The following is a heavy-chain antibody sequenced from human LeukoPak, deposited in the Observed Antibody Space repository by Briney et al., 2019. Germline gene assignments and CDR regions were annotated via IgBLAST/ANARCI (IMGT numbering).Heavy chain of an antibody. Sequence: GGSLRLSCAASGFTFSGSAMHWVRQASGKGLEWVGRIRSKANSYATAYAASVKGRFTISRDDSKNTAYLQMNSLKTEDTAVYYCTPNVDTAMVMGSFDYWGQGTLVTVSS. D-gene: IGHD5-18*01. J-gene: IGHJ4*02. V-gene: IGHV3-73*01. CDR1: GFTFSGSA. CDR3: TPNVDTAMVMGSFDY. CDR2: IRSKANSYAT.